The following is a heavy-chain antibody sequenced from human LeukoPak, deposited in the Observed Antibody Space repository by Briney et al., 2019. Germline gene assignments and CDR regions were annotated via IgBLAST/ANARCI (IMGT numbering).Heavy chain of an antibody. CDR2: ISPTSHT. D-gene: IGHD5-12*01. CDR1: GFTFSDSS. V-gene: IGHV3-69-1*01. J-gene: IGHJ4*02. Sequence: GGSLRLSCAASGFTFSDSSMNWVRRGPGKGLEWLSYISPTSHTLYADSVKGRFTISRDNAKNSLYLQMNSLKDEDTAVYYCATDKYGGPVHWGQGTLVTVSS. CDR3: ATDKYGGPVH.